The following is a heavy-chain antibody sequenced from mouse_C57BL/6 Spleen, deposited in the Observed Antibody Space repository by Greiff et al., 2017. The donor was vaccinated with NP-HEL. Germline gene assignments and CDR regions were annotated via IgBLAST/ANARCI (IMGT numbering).Heavy chain of an antibody. J-gene: IGHJ1*03. CDR1: GFNIKNTY. V-gene: IGHV14-3*01. D-gene: IGHD1-1*01. CDR3: ARCYYGSSYTGYFDV. Sequence: LVESVAELVRPGASVKLSCTASGFNIKNTYMHWVKQRPEQGLEWIGRIDPANGNTKYAPKFQGKATITADTSSNTAYLQLSSLTSEDTAIYYCARCYYGSSYTGYFDVWGTGTTVTVSS. CDR2: IDPANGNT.